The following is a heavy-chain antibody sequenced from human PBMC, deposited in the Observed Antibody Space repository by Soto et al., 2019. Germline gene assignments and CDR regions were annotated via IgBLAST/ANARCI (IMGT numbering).Heavy chain of an antibody. CDR2: IDWDDDK. Sequence: SGPTVVNPTQTLTLTCTFSGFSLCTSGMCVSWIRQPPGKALEWLALIDWDDDKYYSTSLKTRLTISKDTSKNQVVLTMTNMDPVDTATYYCARNPHITGTAIPRGMDVWGQGTTVTVSS. CDR3: ARNPHITGTAIPRGMDV. D-gene: IGHD1-20*01. V-gene: IGHV2-70*01. CDR1: GFSLCTSGMC. J-gene: IGHJ6*02.